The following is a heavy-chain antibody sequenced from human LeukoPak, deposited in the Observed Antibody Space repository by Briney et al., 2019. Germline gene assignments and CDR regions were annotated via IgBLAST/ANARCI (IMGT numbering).Heavy chain of an antibody. V-gene: IGHV3-74*01. D-gene: IGHD6-6*01. J-gene: IGHJ4*02. Sequence: GGSLRLSCAASGFTFDDYAMHWVRQAPGKGLVWVSRINTDGSSTSYADSVKGRFTISRDNAKNTLYLQMNSLRAEDTAVYYCARLSGSSSDPVDYWGQGTLVTVSS. CDR3: ARLSGSSSDPVDY. CDR1: GFTFDDYA. CDR2: INTDGSST.